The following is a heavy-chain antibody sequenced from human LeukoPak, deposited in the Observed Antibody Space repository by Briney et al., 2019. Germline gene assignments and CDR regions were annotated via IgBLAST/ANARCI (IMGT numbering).Heavy chain of an antibody. CDR2: ISGSGGST. J-gene: IGHJ4*02. D-gene: IGHD3-3*01. CDR3: AKDLSDYGFWSGYYLGSYYFDY. V-gene: IGHV3-23*01. Sequence: GGSLRLSCAASGFTFSSYAMSWVRQAPGKGLEWVSAISGSGGSTYYADSVKGRFTISRDNSKNTLYLQMNSLRAEDTAVYYCAKDLSDYGFWSGYYLGSYYFDYWGQGTLVTVSS. CDR1: GFTFSSYA.